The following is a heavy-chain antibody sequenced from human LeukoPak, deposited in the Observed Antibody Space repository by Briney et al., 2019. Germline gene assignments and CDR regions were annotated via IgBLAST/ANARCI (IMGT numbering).Heavy chain of an antibody. CDR3: AKKKFDWGTMYYFDY. Sequence: GGSLRLSCAASGFTFSSYAMSWVRQAPGKGLEWVALVSADGSNTFYADSVKGRFTVSRDNSQNTLSLEMNSLRPEDKAVYYCAKKKFDWGTMYYFDYWGQGTLVTVSS. V-gene: IGHV3-30*18. D-gene: IGHD3-9*01. CDR2: VSADGSNT. J-gene: IGHJ4*02. CDR1: GFTFSSYA.